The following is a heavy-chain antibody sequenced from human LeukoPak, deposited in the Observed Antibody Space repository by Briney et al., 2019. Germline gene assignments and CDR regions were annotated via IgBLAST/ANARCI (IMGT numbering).Heavy chain of an antibody. V-gene: IGHV3-66*01. D-gene: IGHD6-19*01. Sequence: GYLRLSCAASGFTVSINYMSWVRQAPGKGLEWVSVIYSGGSTYYAGSVKGRFTISRDNSKNTLYLQMNSLRAEDTAVYYCARDRHSSGWWDYYYGMDVWGQGTTVTVPS. CDR1: GFTVSINY. J-gene: IGHJ6*02. CDR3: ARDRHSSGWWDYYYGMDV. CDR2: IYSGGST.